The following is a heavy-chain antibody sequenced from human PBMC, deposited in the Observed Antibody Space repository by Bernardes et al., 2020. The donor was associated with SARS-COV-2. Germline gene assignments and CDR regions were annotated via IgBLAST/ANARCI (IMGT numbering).Heavy chain of an antibody. J-gene: IGHJ6*02. CDR2: ISAYNGYT. D-gene: IGHD6-19*01. Sequence: ASVKVSCKASGYTFSSYVLSWVRQAPGRGLEWMGWISAYNGYTNYAQILRGRVTMSTDASTSTAYMELRSLRSDDTAMYYCARRKTVRGTSQYSYYGMDVWGQGTTVTVSS. CDR3: ARRKTVRGTSQYSYYGMDV. CDR1: GYTFSSYV. V-gene: IGHV1-18*01.